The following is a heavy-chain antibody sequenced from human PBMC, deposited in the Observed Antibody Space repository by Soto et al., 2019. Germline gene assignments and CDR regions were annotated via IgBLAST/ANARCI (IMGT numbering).Heavy chain of an antibody. Sequence: QGQLVESGGGMVQPGRSLRLSCAASAFTFNNYDMHWVRQAPGKGLEWVAVISYDGSNKYYTDSVKGRFTISRDNSKNTLYLQLNSLRAEDKAVYYCARGGRLHCSSTTCYKSQYYFDSWGLGTLVTVSS. J-gene: IGHJ4*02. CDR2: ISYDGSNK. CDR3: ARGGRLHCSSTTCYKSQYYFDS. D-gene: IGHD2-2*02. V-gene: IGHV3-30-3*01. CDR1: AFTFNNYD.